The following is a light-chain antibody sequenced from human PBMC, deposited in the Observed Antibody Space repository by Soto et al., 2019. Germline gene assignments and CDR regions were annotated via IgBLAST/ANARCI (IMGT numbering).Light chain of an antibody. CDR1: QSISSSY. CDR2: GAS. J-gene: IGKJ4*01. V-gene: IGKV3-20*01. CDR3: QQYSSSPPLA. Sequence: EIGLTQSPGTLSLSPGERATLSCRASQSISSSYFAWYQQKPGQSPRLLIYGASSRATGIPDRFSGSGSGTDFTLTISRLEPEDFAVYYCQQYSSSPPLAFGGGTKVEIK.